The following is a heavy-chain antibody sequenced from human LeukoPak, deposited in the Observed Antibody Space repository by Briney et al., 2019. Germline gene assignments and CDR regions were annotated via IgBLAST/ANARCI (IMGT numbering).Heavy chain of an antibody. V-gene: IGHV1-18*01. Sequence: ASVKVSCKASGGTFSSYAISWVRQAPGQGLEWMGGIIPIFGNTNYAQKLQGRVTMTTDTSTSTAYIELRSLRSDDTAVYYCAGPYGDYGGDAFDIWGQGTMVTVSS. CDR1: GGTFSSYA. CDR2: IIPIFGNT. CDR3: AGPYGDYGGDAFDI. D-gene: IGHD4-17*01. J-gene: IGHJ3*02.